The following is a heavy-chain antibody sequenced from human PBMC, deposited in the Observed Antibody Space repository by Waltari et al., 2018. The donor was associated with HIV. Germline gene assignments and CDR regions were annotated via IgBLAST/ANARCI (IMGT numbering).Heavy chain of an antibody. CDR1: GFTFSSYA. V-gene: IGHV3-23*01. Sequence: EVQLLESGGGLVQPGGSLRLSCAASGFTFSSYAMSWVRQAPGKGLEWVSAISGSGGSTYYADSVKGRFTISRDNSKNTLYLQMNSLRAEDTAVYYCAKDRGDIVVVAGLNYYYYGMDVWGQGTTVTVSS. D-gene: IGHD2-2*01. CDR3: AKDRGDIVVVAGLNYYYYGMDV. CDR2: ISGSGGST. J-gene: IGHJ6*02.